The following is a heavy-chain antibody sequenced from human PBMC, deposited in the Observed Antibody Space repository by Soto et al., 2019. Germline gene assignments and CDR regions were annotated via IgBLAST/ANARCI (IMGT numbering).Heavy chain of an antibody. V-gene: IGHV4-34*01. J-gene: IGHJ6*03. CDR2: INHSGST. Sequence: SETLSLTCAVYGGSFSGYYWSWIRQPPGKGLEWIGEINHSGSTNYNPSLKSRVTISVDTSKNQFSLKLSSVTAADTAVYYCAIVWSYYVILTGYPSYYYYYMDGWGKGTTVTVSS. CDR3: AIVWSYYVILTGYPSYYYYYMDG. D-gene: IGHD3-9*01. CDR1: GGSFSGYY.